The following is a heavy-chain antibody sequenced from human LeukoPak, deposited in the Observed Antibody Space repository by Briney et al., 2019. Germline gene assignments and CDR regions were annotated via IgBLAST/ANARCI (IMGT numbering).Heavy chain of an antibody. CDR1: GFTFSSYG. CDR3: AKDSYYGSGSYFYFDY. CDR2: VSYDGSNK. D-gene: IGHD3-10*01. Sequence: GGSLRLSCAASGFTFSSYGMLWVRQAPGKGLEWVAVVSYDGSNKYYADSVKGRFTISRDNSKDTLYLQMNSLRPEDTAVYYCAKDSYYGSGSYFYFDYWGQGTLVTVSS. V-gene: IGHV3-30*18. J-gene: IGHJ4*02.